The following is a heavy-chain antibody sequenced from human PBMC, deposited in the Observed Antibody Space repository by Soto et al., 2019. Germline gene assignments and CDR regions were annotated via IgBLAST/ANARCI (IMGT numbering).Heavy chain of an antibody. J-gene: IGHJ5*02. Sequence: SESLSLTGPVSVGSISSSKWWCWVRRPPGKGLEWIGEIYHSCSTNYNPSLKSRVTITVDKYEYQFSLKLRSVTAADTAVYYCARSNYGPGIYYSYNWFDPWGQGTLVTVSS. CDR1: VGSISSSKW. D-gene: IGHD3-10*01. CDR2: IYHSCST. V-gene: IGHV4-4*02. CDR3: ARSNYGPGIYYSYNWFDP.